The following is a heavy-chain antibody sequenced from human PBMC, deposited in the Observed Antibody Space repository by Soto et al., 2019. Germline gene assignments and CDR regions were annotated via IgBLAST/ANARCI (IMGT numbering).Heavy chain of an antibody. CDR2: VNTYNGNT. Sequence: GASVKVSCKASGYTFTAYAISWVRQAPGQGLEWMGWVNTYNGNTNYAQNLRGRVTMTTDTSTTTTYMELRSLRSDDTAMYYCARGRIFGDPVLFDYWGQGILVTVSS. CDR3: ARGRIFGDPVLFDY. CDR1: GYTFTAYA. V-gene: IGHV1-18*01. J-gene: IGHJ4*02. D-gene: IGHD3-3*01.